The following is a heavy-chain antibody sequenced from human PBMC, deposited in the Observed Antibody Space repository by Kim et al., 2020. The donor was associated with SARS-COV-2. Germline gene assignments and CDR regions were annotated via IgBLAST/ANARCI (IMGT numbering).Heavy chain of an antibody. D-gene: IGHD3-16*01. V-gene: IGHV1-69*13. Sequence: SVKVSCKASGGTFSSYAISWVRQDPGQGLEWMGGIIPIFGTANYAQKFQGRVTITADESTSTAYMELSSLRSEDTTVYYCARTLWRATNYYYGMDVWGQGTTVTVSS. CDR1: GGTFSSYA. J-gene: IGHJ6*02. CDR3: ARTLWRATNYYYGMDV. CDR2: IIPIFGTA.